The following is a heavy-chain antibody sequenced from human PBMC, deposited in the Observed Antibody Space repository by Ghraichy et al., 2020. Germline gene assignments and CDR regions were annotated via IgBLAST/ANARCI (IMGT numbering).Heavy chain of an antibody. Sequence: ETLSLTCAVYGGSFSGYYWSWIRQPPGKGLEWIGEINHSGSTNYNPSLKSRVTISVDTSKNQFSLKLSSVTAADTAVYYCARDHTAMVTNWFDPWGQGTLVTVSS. J-gene: IGHJ5*02. V-gene: IGHV4-34*01. CDR3: ARDHTAMVTNWFDP. D-gene: IGHD5-18*01. CDR2: INHSGST. CDR1: GGSFSGYY.